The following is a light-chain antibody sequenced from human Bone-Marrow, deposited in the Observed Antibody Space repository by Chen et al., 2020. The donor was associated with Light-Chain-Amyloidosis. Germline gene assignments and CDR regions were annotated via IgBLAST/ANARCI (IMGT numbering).Light chain of an antibody. CDR1: SGHSNYA. Sequence: QLVVTQSPSASASLGASVKLTCTLSSGHSNYAVAWHQQQPEKGPRYLMKLNSDGSHNKGDGIPDRFSGASSGAERSLTISSLQSEDEADYFCQTWGTGIQVFGGGTKLTVL. CDR3: QTWGTGIQV. V-gene: IGLV4-69*01. J-gene: IGLJ3*02. CDR2: LNSDGSH.